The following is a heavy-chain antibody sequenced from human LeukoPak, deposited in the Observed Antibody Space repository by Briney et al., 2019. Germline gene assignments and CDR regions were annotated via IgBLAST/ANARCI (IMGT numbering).Heavy chain of an antibody. CDR2: ISSTGSTT. D-gene: IGHD6-19*01. V-gene: IGHV3-11*01. CDR3: VRDTVAGQMYCDH. Sequence: GGSLRLSSEASAFTFSDFYMSWVRQAPGKGLQWISSISSTGSTTFYADSVKGRFTISRDNAKHSLYLQVDSLRVGETAVYCCVRDTVAGQMYCDHWVQGTLVAVSP. J-gene: IGHJ4*02. CDR1: AFTFSDFY.